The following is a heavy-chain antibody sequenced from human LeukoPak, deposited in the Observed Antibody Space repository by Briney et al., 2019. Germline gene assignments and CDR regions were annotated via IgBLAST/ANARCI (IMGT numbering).Heavy chain of an antibody. CDR3: ARASSKQLAGYLPDGFDI. Sequence: PGGSLRLSCAASGFTFSSYWMHWVRQAPGKGLEWVSSINSSGTYVYYADSMKGRFTISRDNAKNSLSLQMNSLRADDAAVYYCARASSKQLAGYLPDGFDIWGQGTMVTVSS. D-gene: IGHD3-9*01. CDR2: INSSGTYV. V-gene: IGHV3-21*01. CDR1: GFTFSSYW. J-gene: IGHJ3*02.